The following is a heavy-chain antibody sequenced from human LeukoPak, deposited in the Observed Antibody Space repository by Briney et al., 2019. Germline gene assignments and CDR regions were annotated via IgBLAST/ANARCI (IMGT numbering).Heavy chain of an antibody. Sequence: GGSLRLSCAASGFTVSSNYMSWVRQAPGKGLEWVSVIYSGGSTYYADSVKGRFTISRDNSKNTLYLQTNSLRAEDTAVYYCARAQSSVIDYWGQGTLVTVSS. V-gene: IGHV3-53*01. J-gene: IGHJ4*02. CDR1: GFTVSSNY. CDR2: IYSGGST. D-gene: IGHD3-22*01. CDR3: ARAQSSVIDY.